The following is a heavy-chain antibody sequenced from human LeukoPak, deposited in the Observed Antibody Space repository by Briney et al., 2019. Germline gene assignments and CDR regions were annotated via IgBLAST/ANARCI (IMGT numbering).Heavy chain of an antibody. D-gene: IGHD3-22*01. CDR1: GGSISSSSYY. CDR3: ATSQTSYDSSGEYFQH. J-gene: IGHJ1*01. Sequence: SETLSLTCTVSGGSISSSSYYWGWIRQPPGKGLEWIESIYYSGSTYYNPSLKSRVTISVDTSKNQFSLKLSSVTAADTAVYYCATSQTSYDSSGEYFQHWGQGTLVTVSS. CDR2: IYYSGST. V-gene: IGHV4-39*01.